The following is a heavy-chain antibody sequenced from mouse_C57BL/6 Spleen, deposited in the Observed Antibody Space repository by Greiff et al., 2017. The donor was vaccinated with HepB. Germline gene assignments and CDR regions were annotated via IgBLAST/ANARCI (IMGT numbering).Heavy chain of an antibody. CDR1: GYTFTSYG. J-gene: IGHJ2*01. Sequence: VQLQQSGAELARPGASVKLSCKASGYTFTSYGISWVKQRTGQGLEWIGEIYPRSGNTYYSEKFKGKATLTPDKSSSTAYMGLRSLTSEDSAVYFCARYCDFDDWGQGTTLTVSS. CDR2: IYPRSGNT. V-gene: IGHV1-81*01. CDR3: ARYCDFDD.